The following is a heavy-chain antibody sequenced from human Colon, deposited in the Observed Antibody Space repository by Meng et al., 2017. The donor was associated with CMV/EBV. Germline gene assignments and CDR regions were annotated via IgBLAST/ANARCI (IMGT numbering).Heavy chain of an antibody. CDR1: GGPISTYY. V-gene: IGHV4-59*01. Sequence: GSLRLSCTGSGGPISTYYWSWIRQPPGKGLEWLGDIYYSGRTTYNPALNSRVTISVDTSKNQFSLKLSTVTPADTAVYYCVGLRSRNAFNIWGQGTMVTVSS. CDR2: IYYSGRT. CDR3: VGLRSRNAFNI. J-gene: IGHJ3*02.